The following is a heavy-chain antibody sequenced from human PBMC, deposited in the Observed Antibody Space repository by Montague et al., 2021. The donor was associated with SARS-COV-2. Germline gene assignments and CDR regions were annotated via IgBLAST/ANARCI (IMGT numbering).Heavy chain of an antibody. CDR3: ARGDVEMATIKSGGPFYHFDY. CDR1: GGSISSYY. V-gene: IGHV4-59*13. J-gene: IGHJ4*02. Sequence: SETLSLTCTVSGGSISSYYWSWIRQPPGKGLEWIGYIYYSGSTNYNPSXXSAVTISVDTSKNQFSLKLSSVTAADTAVYYCARGDVEMATIKSGGPFYHFDYWGQGTLVTVSS. D-gene: IGHD5-24*01. CDR2: IYYSGST.